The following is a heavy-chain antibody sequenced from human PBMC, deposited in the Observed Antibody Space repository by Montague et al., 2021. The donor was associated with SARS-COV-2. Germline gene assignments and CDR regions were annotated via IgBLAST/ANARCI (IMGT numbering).Heavy chain of an antibody. J-gene: IGHJ6*03. CDR1: GGSFSGYY. V-gene: IGHV4-34*01. D-gene: IGHD3-3*01. CDR3: ARGRAARSITIFGVVNPAIRYYYYMDV. Sequence: SETLSLTCAVYGGSFSGYYWSWIRQPPGKGLEWIGEINDSESTXXXLSXXXRVTISVDTSKNQFSLKLSSVTAADTAVYYCARGRAARSITIFGVVNPAIRYYYYMDVWGKGTTVTVSS. CDR2: INDSEST.